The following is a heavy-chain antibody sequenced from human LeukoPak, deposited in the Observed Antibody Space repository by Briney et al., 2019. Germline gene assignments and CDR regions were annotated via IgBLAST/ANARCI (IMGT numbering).Heavy chain of an antibody. V-gene: IGHV4-4*02. D-gene: IGHD3-10*01. Sequence: PSGTLSLTCAVSGGSINSNHWWSWVRQGPGKGLEWIGEINHSGSTNYNPSLKSRVTISVDTSKNQFSLKLSSVTAADTAVYYCARAYMVRGVIITGDWFDPWGQGTLVTVSS. J-gene: IGHJ5*02. CDR3: ARAYMVRGVIITGDWFDP. CDR2: INHSGST. CDR1: GGSINSNHW.